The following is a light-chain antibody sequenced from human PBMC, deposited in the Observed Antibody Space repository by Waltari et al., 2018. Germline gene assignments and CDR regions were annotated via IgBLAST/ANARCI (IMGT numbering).Light chain of an antibody. J-gene: IGLJ1*01. V-gene: IGLV2-11*01. CDR2: EVT. CDR1: SSDIGSYNY. Sequence: QAALTQPRSVSASPGQSVSISCTGTSSDIGSYNYVSWFQQRPDTAPKLMIFEVTRRPSVVSDRFSGSKSCHTASLTISGLQAEDEADYYCCSYAGSYTYIFGTGTRLTVL. CDR3: CSYAGSYTYI.